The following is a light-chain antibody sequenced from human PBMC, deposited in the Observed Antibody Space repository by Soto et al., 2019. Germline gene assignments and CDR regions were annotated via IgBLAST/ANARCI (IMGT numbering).Light chain of an antibody. V-gene: IGKV1-8*01. CDR3: QQYYSYLT. J-gene: IGKJ3*01. CDR2: AAS. CDR1: QGISSY. Sequence: AIRMTQSPSSLSASTGDRVTITCRASQGISSYLAWYPQKPGKAPKLLIYAASTLQSGVPSRFSGSGSGTDFTLTISCLQSEDFATYFCQQYYSYLTFGPGTKVDIK.